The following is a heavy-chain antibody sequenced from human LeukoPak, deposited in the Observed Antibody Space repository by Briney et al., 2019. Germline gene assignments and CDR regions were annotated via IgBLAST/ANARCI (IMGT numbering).Heavy chain of an antibody. CDR3: SRGRILVVGAALYLFDL. J-gene: IGHJ4*01. D-gene: IGHD2-15*01. CDR1: GGSTSSSSYY. V-gene: IGHV4-39*01. CDR2: IYYSGST. Sequence: SETLSLTCTVSGGSTSSSSYYWGWIRQPPGKGLEWIGSIYYSGSTYYNPSLKSRVTTSVDTSKNQFSLKLSSVTAADTAVYYCSRGRILVVGAALYLFDLWGQGTLVTVSP.